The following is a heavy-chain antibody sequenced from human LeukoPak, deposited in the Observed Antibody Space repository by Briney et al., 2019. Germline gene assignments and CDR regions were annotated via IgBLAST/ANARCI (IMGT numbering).Heavy chain of an antibody. CDR2: IKSKTDGGTV. Sequence: GGSLRLSCATSGITFNSAWMSWVRQAPGKGLEWVGRIKSKTDGGTVDYAAPVKGRFTISRDDSKNTLYLQMNSLKTEDTAVYYCTTSYYYDSSGYGNWGQGTLVTVSS. D-gene: IGHD3-22*01. J-gene: IGHJ4*02. CDR3: TTSYYYDSSGYGN. V-gene: IGHV3-15*01. CDR1: GITFNSAW.